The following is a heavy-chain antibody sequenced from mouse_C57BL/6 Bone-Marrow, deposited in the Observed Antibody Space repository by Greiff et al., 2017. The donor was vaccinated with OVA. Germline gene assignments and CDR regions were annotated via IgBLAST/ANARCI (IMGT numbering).Heavy chain of an antibody. CDR3: AREADWGLFDY. D-gene: IGHD4-1*01. CDR1: GYTFTSSW. J-gene: IGHJ2*01. V-gene: IGHV1-61*01. Sequence: QVQLQQSGAELVRPGSSVKLSCKASGYTFTSSWMDWVKQRPGQGLEWIGNIYPSDSETHYNQKFKDKATLTVDKSSSTAYMQLSSLTSEDSAVYYCAREADWGLFDYWGQGTTLTVSS. CDR2: IYPSDSET.